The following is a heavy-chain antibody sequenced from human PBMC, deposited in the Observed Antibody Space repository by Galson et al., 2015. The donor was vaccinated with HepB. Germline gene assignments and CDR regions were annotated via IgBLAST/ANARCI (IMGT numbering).Heavy chain of an antibody. CDR3: ARVDYGHFDY. D-gene: IGHD4-17*01. CDR2: IYYSGST. CDR1: GGSISSYY. J-gene: IGHJ4*02. V-gene: IGHV4-59*01. Sequence: SETLSLTCTVSGGSISSYYWSWIRQPPGKGLEWIGYIYYSGSTNYNPSLKSRVTISVDTSKNQFSLKLSSVTAADTAVYYCARVDYGHFDYWGQGTLVTVSS.